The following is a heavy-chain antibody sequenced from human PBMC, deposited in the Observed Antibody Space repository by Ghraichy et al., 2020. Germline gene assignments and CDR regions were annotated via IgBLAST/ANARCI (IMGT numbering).Heavy chain of an antibody. V-gene: IGHV1-46*01. CDR1: GYSFSNYY. CDR3: VRRGSSGDFFDY. CDR2: INPSTGST. D-gene: IGHD3-10*01. Sequence: ASVKVSCKASGYSFSNYYIHWVRQAPGQGLEWRGVINPSTGSTKYAQNFQGTLTRDTSTSTARLEFNSLKSDDTAVYYCVRRGSSGDFFDYWGQGTLIIVSS. J-gene: IGHJ4*02.